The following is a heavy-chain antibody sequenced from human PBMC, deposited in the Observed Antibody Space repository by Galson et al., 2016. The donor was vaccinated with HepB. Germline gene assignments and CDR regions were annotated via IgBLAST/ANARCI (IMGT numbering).Heavy chain of an antibody. Sequence: SETLSLTCIVSGGSISHFYWSWIRQPPGKGLEWIGYIYYSGNTNYNPSLKSRVTISVDTSRNQFSLTLSSVAASDTAVYYCARGNERFFAYWGQGTLVTVSS. CDR1: GGSISHFY. D-gene: IGHD1-1*01. CDR3: ARGNERFFAY. J-gene: IGHJ4*02. V-gene: IGHV4-59*08. CDR2: IYYSGNT.